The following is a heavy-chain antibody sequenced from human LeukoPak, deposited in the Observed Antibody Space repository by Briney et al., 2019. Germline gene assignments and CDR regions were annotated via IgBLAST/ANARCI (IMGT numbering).Heavy chain of an antibody. CDR1: GGSISSSNW. V-gene: IGHV4-4*02. CDR3: ARGPIVGATYGRYFDY. Sequence: PSETLSLTCAVSGGSISSSNWWSWVRQPPGKGLEWIGEINHSGSTNYNPSLKSRVTISVDTSKNQFSLKLSSVTAADTAVYYCARGPIVGATYGRYFDYWGQGTLVTVSS. J-gene: IGHJ4*02. CDR2: INHSGST. D-gene: IGHD1-26*01.